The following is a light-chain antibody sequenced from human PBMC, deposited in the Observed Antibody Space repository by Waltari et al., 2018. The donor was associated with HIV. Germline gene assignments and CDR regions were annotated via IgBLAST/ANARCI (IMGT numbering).Light chain of an antibody. CDR1: NSNIGSNF. CDR3: ATWDDILSGYL. J-gene: IGLJ1*01. V-gene: IGLV1-47*01. CDR2: KDN. Sequence: QSVPTQPPSASGTPAQRVAISCSGSNSNIGSNFVSWYQQLPGTAPKLLIYKDNQRPSGVPERFSASKSGSSSSLAISGLRSEDEAEYYCATWDDILSGYLFGTGTKVTVL.